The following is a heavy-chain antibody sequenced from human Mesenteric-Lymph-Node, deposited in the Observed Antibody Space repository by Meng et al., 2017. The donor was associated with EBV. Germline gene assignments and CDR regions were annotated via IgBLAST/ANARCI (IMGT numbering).Heavy chain of an antibody. J-gene: IGHJ4*02. CDR3: ARDLGIAGYYFNY. Sequence: QLGESGAEVKKPGASVKVSCKAFGYTFTTYYMHWVRQAPGQGLEWMGIINPGGDSTSYAQKFQGRVTMTRDTSTRTVYMELSSLRSEDTAVYYCARDLGIAGYYFNYWGQGTLVTVSS. CDR2: INPGGDST. D-gene: IGHD6-13*01. V-gene: IGHV1-46*01. CDR1: GYTFTTYY.